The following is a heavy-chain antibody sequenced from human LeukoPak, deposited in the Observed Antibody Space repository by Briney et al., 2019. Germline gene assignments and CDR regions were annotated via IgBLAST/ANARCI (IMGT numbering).Heavy chain of an antibody. Sequence: ASVKVSCKASGYTFTSYGINWVRQATGQGLEWMGWMSPNSGNTCYAQKFQGRVTMTRDTSISTAYMELSSLRSEDTAVYYCARMNYYDNSRIDWFDPWGQGTLVTVSS. J-gene: IGHJ5*02. CDR3: ARMNYYDNSRIDWFDP. D-gene: IGHD3-22*01. V-gene: IGHV1-8*01. CDR1: GYTFTSYG. CDR2: MSPNSGNT.